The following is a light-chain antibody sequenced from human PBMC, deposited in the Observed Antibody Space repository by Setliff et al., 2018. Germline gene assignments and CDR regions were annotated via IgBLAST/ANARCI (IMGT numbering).Light chain of an antibody. Sequence: QSVLAQTASVSGSPGQSIAISCTGTSSDVGGYNHVSWYQQHPGKAPNLMIYEVSNRPSGVFNRFSGSKSGNTASLSISGLQAEDEADYYCSSYTNTRTAYVFGTGTKVT. V-gene: IGLV2-14*01. CDR2: EVS. CDR3: SSYTNTRTAYV. J-gene: IGLJ1*01. CDR1: SSDVGGYNH.